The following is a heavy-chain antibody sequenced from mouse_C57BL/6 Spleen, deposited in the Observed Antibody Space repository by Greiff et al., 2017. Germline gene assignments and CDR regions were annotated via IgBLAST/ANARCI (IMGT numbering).Heavy chain of an antibody. CDR2: ISSGGDYI. V-gene: IGHV5-9-1*02. J-gene: IGHJ1*03. CDR1: GFTFSSYA. Sequence: EVQGVESGEGLVKPGGSLKLSCAASGFTFSSYAMSWVRQTPEKRLEWVAYISSGGDYIYYADTVKGRFTISRDNARNTLYLQMSSLKSEDTAMYYCTRGGTVDWYFDVWGTGTTVTGAS. CDR3: TRGGTVDWYFDV. D-gene: IGHD1-1*01.